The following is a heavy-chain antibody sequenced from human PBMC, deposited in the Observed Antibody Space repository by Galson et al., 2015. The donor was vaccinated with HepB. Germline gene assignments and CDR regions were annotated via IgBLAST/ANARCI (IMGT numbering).Heavy chain of an antibody. CDR2: INPDSGNT. CDR1: GYAFIAFY. D-gene: IGHD3-10*01. J-gene: IGHJ3*02. V-gene: IGHV1-2*06. Sequence: SVKVSCKASGYAFIAFYMHWVRQAPGQGLEWMGRINPDSGNTNYAQKFQGRVTMTRDTSISTAYMELSRLRSDDTAVFYCARPLWFGELYAFDIWGQGTMVTVSS. CDR3: ARPLWFGELYAFDI.